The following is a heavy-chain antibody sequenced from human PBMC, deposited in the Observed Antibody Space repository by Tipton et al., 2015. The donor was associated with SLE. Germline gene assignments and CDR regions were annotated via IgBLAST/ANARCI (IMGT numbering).Heavy chain of an antibody. CDR2: IYYSGST. J-gene: IGHJ3*02. Sequence: TLSLTCTVSGGSINNYYWSWIRQPPGKGLEWIGYIYYSGSTNYNPSLKSRVTMSVDTPKNQFSLKLTSVTAGDTAVYYCAREGGDIFGDAFDIWGRGTMVTVSS. CDR3: AREGGDIFGDAFDI. V-gene: IGHV4-59*01. D-gene: IGHD3-3*02. CDR1: GGSINNYY.